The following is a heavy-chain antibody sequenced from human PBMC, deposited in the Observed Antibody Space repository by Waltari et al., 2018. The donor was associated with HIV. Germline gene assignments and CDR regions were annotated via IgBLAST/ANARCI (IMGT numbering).Heavy chain of an antibody. CDR1: GGSISSYY. D-gene: IGHD3-22*01. V-gene: IGHV4-59*08. CDR3: ARLIPYYYDSSGFDY. Sequence: QVQLQESGPGLVKPSETLSLTCTVSGGSISSYYWSWIRQPPGKGLEWIGYIYYSGSTNYNPSLKSRVTISVDTSKNQFSLKLSSVTAADTAVYYCARLIPYYYDSSGFDYWGQGTLVTVSS. J-gene: IGHJ4*02. CDR2: IYYSGST.